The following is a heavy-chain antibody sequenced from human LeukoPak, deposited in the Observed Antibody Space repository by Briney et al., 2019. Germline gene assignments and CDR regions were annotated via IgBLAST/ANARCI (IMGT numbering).Heavy chain of an antibody. J-gene: IGHJ4*02. D-gene: IGHD4-11*01. CDR2: IIPIFGTA. Sequence: SVKVSCKASGYTFTSYYMHWVRQAPGQGLEWMGRIIPIFGTANYAQKFQGRVTITTDESTSTAYMELSSLRSEDTAVYYCARYDYSNYVLVYWGQGTLVTVSS. CDR1: GYTFTSYY. CDR3: ARYDYSNYVLVY. V-gene: IGHV1-69*05.